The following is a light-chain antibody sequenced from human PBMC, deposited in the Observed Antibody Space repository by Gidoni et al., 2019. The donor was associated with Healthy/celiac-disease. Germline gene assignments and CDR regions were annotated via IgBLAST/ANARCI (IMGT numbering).Light chain of an antibody. Sequence: EIVMTQSPATLSVSPGERATLSCRPSQSFSSNLACYQQKPGQAPRLLIYGASTRATGIPARCSGSGSGTEFTLTISSLQSEDFAVYYCQQYNNWPLYTFGQGTKLEIK. V-gene: IGKV3-15*01. J-gene: IGKJ2*01. CDR2: GAS. CDR1: QSFSSN. CDR3: QQYNNWPLYT.